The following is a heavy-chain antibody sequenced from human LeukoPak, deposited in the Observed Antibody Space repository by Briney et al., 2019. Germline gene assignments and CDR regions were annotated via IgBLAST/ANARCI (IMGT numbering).Heavy chain of an antibody. D-gene: IGHD6-6*01. CDR3: ARGGAARLHFQN. CDR2: IYCSGST. J-gene: IGHJ1*01. CDR1: GGSISGSGYY. Sequence: SQTLSLTCSVSGGSISGSGYYWNWIRQHPEKGLEWIGYIYCSGSTYYNPSLQSRVTISVDTSKNQFSLNLNSVTAADTAVYYCARGGAARLHFQNWGQGTLVTVSS. V-gene: IGHV4-31*03.